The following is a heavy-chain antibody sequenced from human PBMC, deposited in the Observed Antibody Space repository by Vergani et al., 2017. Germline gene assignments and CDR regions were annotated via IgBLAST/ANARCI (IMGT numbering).Heavy chain of an antibody. CDR3: ARDGGKYSSGWY. D-gene: IGHD6-19*01. Sequence: QVQLVESGGGVVQPGRSLRLSCAASGFTFSSYGMHWVRQAPGKGLEWVAVIWYDGSNKYYADSVKGRFTISRDNSKNTLYLQMNSLRAEDTAVYYCARDGGKYSSGWYWGQGTLVTVSS. CDR2: IWYDGSNK. V-gene: IGHV3-33*01. CDR1: GFTFSSYG. J-gene: IGHJ4*02.